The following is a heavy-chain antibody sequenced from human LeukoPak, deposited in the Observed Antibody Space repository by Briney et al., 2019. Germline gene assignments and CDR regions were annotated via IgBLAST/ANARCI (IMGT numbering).Heavy chain of an antibody. D-gene: IGHD3-22*01. J-gene: IGHJ4*02. V-gene: IGHV3-30*03. CDR2: ISYDGSNK. CDR1: GFTFSSYG. Sequence: GGSLRLSCAASGFTFSSYGMHWVRQAPGKGLEGVAVISYDGSNKYYADSVKGRFTISRDNSKNTLYLQMNSLKAEDTAAYYCATEDSSDYYSFDYWGQGTLVTVSS. CDR3: ATEDSSDYYSFDY.